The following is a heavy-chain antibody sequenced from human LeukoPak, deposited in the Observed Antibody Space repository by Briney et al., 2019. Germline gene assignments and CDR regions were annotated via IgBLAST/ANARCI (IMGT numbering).Heavy chain of an antibody. Sequence: YPSQTLSLTCTVSGGSISSGGYYWSWIRQHPGKGLEWIGYIYYSGSTNYNPSLKSRVTISVDTSKNQFSLKLSSVSAADTAIYYCARDLGVRGMDVWGQGTTVTVSS. V-gene: IGHV4-31*03. CDR3: ARDLGVRGMDV. CDR2: IYYSGST. CDR1: GGSISSGGYY. J-gene: IGHJ6*02. D-gene: IGHD2-21*01.